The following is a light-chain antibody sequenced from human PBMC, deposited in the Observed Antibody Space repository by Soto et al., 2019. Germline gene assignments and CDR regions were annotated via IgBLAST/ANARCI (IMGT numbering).Light chain of an antibody. V-gene: IGKV1-39*01. J-gene: IGKJ1*01. CDR2: ATS. CDR1: QNIRSH. CDR3: QQGYTTRWT. Sequence: DIQMTQSPTSLSASVGDRVTITCRASQNIRSHLNWYQQIPGKAPNLLIYATSILQTGVPSRFSGSGTGTDFTLTINGLQPEDFATYYCQQGYTTRWTFGQGTKVDIK.